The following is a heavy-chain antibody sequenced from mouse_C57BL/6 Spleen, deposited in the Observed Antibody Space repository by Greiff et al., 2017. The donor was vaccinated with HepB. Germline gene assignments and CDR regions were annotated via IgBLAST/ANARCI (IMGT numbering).Heavy chain of an antibody. CDR1: GYTFTSYW. Sequence: QVQLQQPGAELVKPGASVKLSCKASGYTFTSYWMHWVKQRPGRGLEWIGRIDPNSGGTKYNEKFKSKATLTVDKPSSTAYIQLSSLTSEDSAVYYCARDHYYGSSYWYFDVWGAGTTVTVSS. V-gene: IGHV1-72*01. J-gene: IGHJ1*01. CDR2: IDPNSGGT. D-gene: IGHD1-1*01. CDR3: ARDHYYGSSYWYFDV.